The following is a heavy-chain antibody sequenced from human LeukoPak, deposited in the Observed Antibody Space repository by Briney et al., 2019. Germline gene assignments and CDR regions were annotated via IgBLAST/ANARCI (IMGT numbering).Heavy chain of an antibody. Sequence: GGTLRLSCAVSGLTSRASWITWIRQAPGKGLELVASMKPAGSESWYVASVKGRFTISRDNAKNSLYLQLTSLRAEDTALYYCARDRVRNSFDYWGQGTLVSGSS. J-gene: IGHJ4*02. CDR3: ARDRVRNSFDY. CDR1: GLTSRASW. CDR2: MKPAGSES. V-gene: IGHV3-7*01. D-gene: IGHD1-14*01.